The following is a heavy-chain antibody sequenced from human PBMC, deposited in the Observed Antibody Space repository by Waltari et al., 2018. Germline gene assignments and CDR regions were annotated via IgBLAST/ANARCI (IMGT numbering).Heavy chain of an antibody. D-gene: IGHD3-22*01. Sequence: QVQLQESGPGLVKPSETLSLTCTVSGGSISSYYWSWIRQPPGKGLEWIGYIYYSGRTNYNPARKSRVTISVDTSKNQFSLKLSSVTAADTAVYYCAREGARYDSSGGSEYFQHWGQGTLVTVSS. CDR2: IYYSGRT. J-gene: IGHJ1*01. CDR3: AREGARYDSSGGSEYFQH. V-gene: IGHV4-59*01. CDR1: GGSISSYY.